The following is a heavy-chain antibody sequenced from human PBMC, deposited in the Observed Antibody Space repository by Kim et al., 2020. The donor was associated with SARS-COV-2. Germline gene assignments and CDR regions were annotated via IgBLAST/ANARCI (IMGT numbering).Heavy chain of an antibody. CDR1: GFTFSSYA. CDR2: ISGSGGST. D-gene: IGHD3-10*01. V-gene: IGHV3-23*01. J-gene: IGHJ3*02. Sequence: GGSLRLSCAASGFTFSSYAMSWVRQAPGKGLEWVSAISGSGGSTYYADYVKGRFTISRDNSKNTLYLQMNSLRAEDTAVYYCAKDLDYYGSGPDAFDIWGQGTMVTVSS. CDR3: AKDLDYYGSGPDAFDI.